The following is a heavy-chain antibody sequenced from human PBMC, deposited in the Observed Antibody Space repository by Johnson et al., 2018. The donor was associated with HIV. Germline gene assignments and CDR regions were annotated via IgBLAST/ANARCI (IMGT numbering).Heavy chain of an antibody. CDR3: ARGRPNYYDSSGRYEPVSFDI. CDR2: IYSGGST. CDR1: GFTVSSNY. D-gene: IGHD3-22*01. Sequence: VQLVESGGGLIQPGGSLRLSCAASGFTVSSNYMSWVRQAPGKGLEWVSVIYSGGSTYYADSVKGRFTISRDNSKNTLYLQMNSLRAEDTAVYYCARGRPNYYDSSGRYEPVSFDIWGQGTMVAVSS. J-gene: IGHJ3*02. V-gene: IGHV3-53*01.